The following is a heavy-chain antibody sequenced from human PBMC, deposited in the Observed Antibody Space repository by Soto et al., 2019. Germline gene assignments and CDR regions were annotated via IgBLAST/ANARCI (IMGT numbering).Heavy chain of an antibody. CDR2: INPDNGNT. V-gene: IGHV1-18*01. CDR3: ATGHPHIDYLTGLHV. D-gene: IGHD3-9*01. CDR1: GYTFTRSG. J-gene: IGHJ3*01. Sequence: RASVKVSCKASGYTFTRSGISWVRQAPGQGLEWLGWINPDNGNTNYAQHLQGRVSSTTDDSTSTLYLQLENLRIEDTAVYYCATGHPHIDYLTGLHVWGQGTMVTVSS.